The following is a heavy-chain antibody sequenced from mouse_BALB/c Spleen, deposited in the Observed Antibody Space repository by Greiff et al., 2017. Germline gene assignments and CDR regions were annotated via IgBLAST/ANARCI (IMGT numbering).Heavy chain of an antibody. CDR3: ARGGGLRRYFDV. CDR2: IYPGNGDT. Sequence: LQQSGAELVKPGASVKMSCKASGYTFTSYNMHWVKQTPGQGLEWIGAIYPGNGDTSYNQKFKGKATLTADKSSSTAYMQLSSLTSEDSAVYYCARGGGLRRYFDVWGAGTTVTVSS. J-gene: IGHJ1*01. CDR1: GYTFTSYN. D-gene: IGHD2-4*01. V-gene: IGHV1-12*01.